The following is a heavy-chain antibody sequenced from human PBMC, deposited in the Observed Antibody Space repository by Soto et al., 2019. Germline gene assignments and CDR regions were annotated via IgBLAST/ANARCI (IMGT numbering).Heavy chain of an antibody. CDR2: INPAGTIT. CDR1: GFPFSHYW. V-gene: IGHV3-74*01. D-gene: IGHD3-16*01. J-gene: IGHJ1*01. Sequence: MQMVESGGGSVQPGGSLRLSCAASGFPFSHYWMHWVRQTPGKGLVWVSRINPAGTITNYADSVEGRFTISRDNADSALFLQMNSLSAEDTAIYYCTSDTFGLRDTWGQCTLVTVSS. CDR3: TSDTFGLRDT.